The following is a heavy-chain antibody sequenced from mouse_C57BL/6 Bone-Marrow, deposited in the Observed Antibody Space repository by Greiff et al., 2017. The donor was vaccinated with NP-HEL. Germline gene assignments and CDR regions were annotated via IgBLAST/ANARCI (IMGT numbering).Heavy chain of an antibody. Sequence: QVHVKQSGAELVRPGASVTLSCKASGYTFTDYEMHWVKQTPVHGLEWIGAIDPETGGTAYNQKFKGKAILTADKSSSTAYMELRSLTSEDSAVYYCTRYLGDYWGQGTTLTVSS. D-gene: IGHD4-1*01. CDR3: TRYLGDY. CDR1: GYTFTDYE. V-gene: IGHV1-15*01. J-gene: IGHJ2*01. CDR2: IDPETGGT.